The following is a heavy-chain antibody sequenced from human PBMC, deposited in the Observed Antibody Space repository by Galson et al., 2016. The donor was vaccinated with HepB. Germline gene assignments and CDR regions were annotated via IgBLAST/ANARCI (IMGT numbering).Heavy chain of an antibody. V-gene: IGHV1-69*10. CDR3: ARGSIVVVPAAIGWFDP. Sequence: SVKVSCKASGDTFNRYGITWVRQAPGQGPEWMGGIIPYLGIANYTHKFQGRVTITADKSTSTAYMELTNLTSDDTAVYYCARGSIVVVPAAIGWFDPWGQGTLVTVSS. CDR2: IIPYLGIA. D-gene: IGHD2-2*01. CDR1: GDTFNRYG. J-gene: IGHJ5*02.